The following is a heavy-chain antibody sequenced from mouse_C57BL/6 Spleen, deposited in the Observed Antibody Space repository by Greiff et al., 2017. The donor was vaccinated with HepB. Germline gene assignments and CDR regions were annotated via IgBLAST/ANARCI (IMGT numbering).Heavy chain of an antibody. Sequence: VQLQQSGAELARPGASVKLSCKASGYTSTSYGISWVKQRTGQGLEWIGEIYPRSGNTYYNEKFKGKATLTADKSSSTAYMELRSLTSEDSAVYFCARTDYGSNWYFDVWGTGTTVTVSS. CDR3: ARTDYGSNWYFDV. CDR2: IYPRSGNT. D-gene: IGHD1-1*01. CDR1: GYTSTSYG. J-gene: IGHJ1*03. V-gene: IGHV1-81*01.